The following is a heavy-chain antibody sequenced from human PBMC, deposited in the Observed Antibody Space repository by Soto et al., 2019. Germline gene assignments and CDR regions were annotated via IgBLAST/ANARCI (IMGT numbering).Heavy chain of an antibody. CDR3: AKEGGLSGSYYISSSYYFDY. D-gene: IGHD1-26*01. CDR2: IWHDGKNK. Sequence: PGGSLRLSCAASGFTFSNYGMHWVRKDPGKGLEWVAVIWHDGKNKYYADSVKGRFTISRDNSKNTLYLQMNSLRAEDTSVYYCAKEGGLSGSYYISSSYYFDYWGQGTLVTAPQ. CDR1: GFTFSNYG. J-gene: IGHJ4*02. V-gene: IGHV3-30*02.